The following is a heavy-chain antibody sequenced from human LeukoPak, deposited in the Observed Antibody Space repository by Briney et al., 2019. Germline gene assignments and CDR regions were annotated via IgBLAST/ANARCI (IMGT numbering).Heavy chain of an antibody. J-gene: IGHJ4*02. CDR2: INTKTGNP. D-gene: IGHD6-13*01. CDR3: ARPNRKAGAGDFDY. Sequence: APVKVSCKASGYTFSTYAIHRVRQAPGHGLEWMGWINTKTGNPTFAQDFTGRFVFSLDTSLSTAYLQISSLKAEDTAVYYCARPNRKAGAGDFDYWGQGTLVTVSS. CDR1: GYTFSTYA. V-gene: IGHV7-4-1*02.